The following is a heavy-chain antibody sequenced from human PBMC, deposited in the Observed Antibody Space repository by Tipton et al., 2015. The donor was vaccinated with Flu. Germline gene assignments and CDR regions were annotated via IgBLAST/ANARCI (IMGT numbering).Heavy chain of an antibody. CDR3: ARRDYSNYVSEPKNWFDP. V-gene: IGHV4-38-2*01. J-gene: IGHJ5*02. Sequence: GLVKPSETLSLTCSVSGYSIRSAYYWGWVRRPPGKGLEWIGTIYHSGTTYYNSSLKSRVTISLDKSKNQFSLRLVSMTATDTAEYYCARRDYSNYVSEPKNWFDPWGQGTLVTVSS. CDR2: IYHSGTT. CDR1: GYSIRSAYY. D-gene: IGHD4-11*01.